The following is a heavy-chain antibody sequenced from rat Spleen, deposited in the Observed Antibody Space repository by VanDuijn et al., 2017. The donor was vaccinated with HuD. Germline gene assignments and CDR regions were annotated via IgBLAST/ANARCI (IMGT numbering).Heavy chain of an antibody. CDR1: GYSITSSYR. Sequence: EVQLQESGPGLVKPSQSLSLTCSVTGYSITSSYRWNWIRKFPGNKLEWLGYITSAGSTNYNPSLKSRISITRDTSKNQFFLQVKSVTTEDTATYYCARRGAPFDYWGQGVMVTVSS. CDR2: ITSAGST. CDR3: ARRGAPFDY. D-gene: IGHD4-3*01. J-gene: IGHJ2*01. V-gene: IGHV3-3*01.